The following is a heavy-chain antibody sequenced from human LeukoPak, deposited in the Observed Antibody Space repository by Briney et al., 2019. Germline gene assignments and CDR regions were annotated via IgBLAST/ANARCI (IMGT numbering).Heavy chain of an antibody. Sequence: GASVKVSCKASGYTFTSYDINWVRQATGQGLEWMGWMNPNSGNTGYAQKFQGRVTITRNTSISTAYMELSSLRSEDTAVYYCARGRGDIISITIFEVVMAHPANWFDPWGQGTLVTVSS. CDR1: GYTFTSYD. CDR3: ARGRGDIISITIFEVVMAHPANWFDP. J-gene: IGHJ5*02. CDR2: MNPNSGNT. D-gene: IGHD3-3*01. V-gene: IGHV1-8*03.